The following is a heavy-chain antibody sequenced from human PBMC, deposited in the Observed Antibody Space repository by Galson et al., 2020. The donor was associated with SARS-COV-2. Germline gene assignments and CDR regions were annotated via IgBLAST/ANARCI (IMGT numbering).Heavy chain of an antibody. CDR2: ISYDGSNK. D-gene: IGHD3-10*01. V-gene: IGHV3-30*04. CDR3: ARGLRRPSSVLLWFGELTPGALDY. J-gene: IGHJ4*02. Sequence: GGSLRLSCAASGFTFSSYAMHWVRQAPGKGLEWVAVISYDGSNKYYADSVKGRFTISRDNSKNTLYLQMNSLRAEDTAVYYCARGLRRPSSVLLWFGELTPGALDYWGQGTLVTVSS. CDR1: GFTFSSYA.